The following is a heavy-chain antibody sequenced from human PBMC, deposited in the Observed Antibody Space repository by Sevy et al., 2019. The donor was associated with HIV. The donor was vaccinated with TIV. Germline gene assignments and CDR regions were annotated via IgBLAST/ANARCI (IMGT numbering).Heavy chain of an antibody. CDR3: AREGQLWFVYYFDS. CDR1: KFTFSNFA. Sequence: GGSLRLSCTASKFTFSNFAMNWVRQAPGEALERVALISYDGRNKYYSDSVRDRFVVSRDNSKNTLYLQMNSLRPEDTAIYYCAREGQLWFVYYFDSWGQGTRVTVSS. V-gene: IGHV3-30*09. J-gene: IGHJ4*02. CDR2: ISYDGRNK. D-gene: IGHD3-10*01.